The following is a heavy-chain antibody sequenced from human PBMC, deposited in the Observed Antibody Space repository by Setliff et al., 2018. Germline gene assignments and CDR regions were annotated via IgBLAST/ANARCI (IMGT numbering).Heavy chain of an antibody. CDR1: GGSISSYY. V-gene: IGHV4-59*04. CDR2: VYYTGIT. J-gene: IGHJ4*02. D-gene: IGHD5-12*01. CDR3: ARHYGGGYKHFDY. Sequence: PSETLSLTCTVSGGSISSYYWSWIRQPPGKELEWMAYVYYTGITYYNPSLKSRLTISVDTSKNLFSLKLSSVTTADTAVYYCARHYGGGYKHFDYWGQGTLVTVSS.